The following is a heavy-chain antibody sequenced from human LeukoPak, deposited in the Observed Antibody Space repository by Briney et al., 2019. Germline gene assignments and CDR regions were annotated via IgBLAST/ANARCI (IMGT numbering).Heavy chain of an antibody. J-gene: IGHJ4*02. D-gene: IGHD3-3*01. CDR2: IYYSGGT. V-gene: IGHV4-39*01. Sequence: KASETLSLTCTVSGGSISSSSYYWGWIRQPPGKGLEWIGSIYYSGGTYYNPSLKSRVTISVDTSKNQFSLKLSSVTAADTAVYYCARTLYYDFWSDYWGQGTLVTVSS. CDR3: ARTLYYDFWSDY. CDR1: GGSISSSSYY.